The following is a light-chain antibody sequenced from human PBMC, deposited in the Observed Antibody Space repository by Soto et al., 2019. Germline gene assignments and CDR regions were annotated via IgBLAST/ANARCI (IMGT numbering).Light chain of an antibody. CDR2: AAS. CDR1: QSISSY. V-gene: IGKV1-39*01. CDR3: QQRSNWPAIT. Sequence: DIQRTQSHSALSASVGDRVTITCRASQSISSYLNWYQQKPGKAPKLLIYAASSLQSGVPSRFSGSGSGTDFTLTISSLEPEDFAVYYCQQRSNWPAITFGQGTRLEIK. J-gene: IGKJ5*01.